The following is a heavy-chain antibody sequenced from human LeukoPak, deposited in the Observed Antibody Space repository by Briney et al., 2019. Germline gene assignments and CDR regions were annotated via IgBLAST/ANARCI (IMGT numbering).Heavy chain of an antibody. CDR1: GFTFDDYA. V-gene: IGHV3-9*01. D-gene: IGHD3-22*01. J-gene: IGHJ4*02. CDR3: AKEGPDSSSFIDY. Sequence: GGSLRLSCAASGFTFDDYAMHWVRQAPGKGLEWVSGISWNSGSIGYADSVKGRFTISRDNAKNSLYLQMNSLRAEDTALYYCAKEGPDSSSFIDYWGQGTLVTVSS. CDR2: ISWNSGSI.